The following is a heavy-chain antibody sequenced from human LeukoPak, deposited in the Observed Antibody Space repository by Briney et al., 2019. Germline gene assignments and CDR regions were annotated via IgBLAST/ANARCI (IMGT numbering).Heavy chain of an antibody. V-gene: IGHV4-30-2*01. CDR1: GGSISSGGYY. Sequence: SETLSLTCTVSGGSISSGGYYWSWIRQPPGKGLEWIGYIYHSGSTYYNPSLKSRVTISVDRSKNQFSLKLSSVTAADTAVYYCARGWIGAARPGDYFDYWGQGTLVTVSS. D-gene: IGHD6-6*01. CDR2: IYHSGST. CDR3: ARGWIGAARPGDYFDY. J-gene: IGHJ4*02.